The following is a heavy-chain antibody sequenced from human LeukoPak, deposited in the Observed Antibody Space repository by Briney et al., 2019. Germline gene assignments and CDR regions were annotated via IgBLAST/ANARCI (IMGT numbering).Heavy chain of an antibody. Sequence: ASVKVSCKASGYTFTGYYMHWVRQAPGQGLEWMGWISAYNGNTNYAQKLQGRVTMTTDTSTSTAYMELRSLRSDDTAVYYCATFPWEGGGYTLWGQGTLVTVSS. CDR2: ISAYNGNT. D-gene: IGHD1-26*01. V-gene: IGHV1-18*04. CDR1: GYTFTGYY. J-gene: IGHJ4*02. CDR3: ATFPWEGGGYTL.